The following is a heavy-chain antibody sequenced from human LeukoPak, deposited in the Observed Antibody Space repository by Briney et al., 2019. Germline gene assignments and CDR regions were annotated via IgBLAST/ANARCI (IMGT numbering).Heavy chain of an antibody. CDR2: INHGGGT. CDR3: ARPTTMIDAFDI. Sequence: SETLSLTCAVSGGSFSGSYWSWVRQPPGKGLEWIGEINHGGGTSYNPSLKSRVTISVDTSKNQFSLKLSSATAADTAVYYCARPTTMIDAFDIWGQGTMVTVSS. J-gene: IGHJ3*02. CDR1: GGSFSGSY. D-gene: IGHD3-22*01. V-gene: IGHV4-34*01.